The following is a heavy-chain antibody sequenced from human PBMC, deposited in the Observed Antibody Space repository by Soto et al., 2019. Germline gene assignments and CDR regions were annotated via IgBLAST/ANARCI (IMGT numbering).Heavy chain of an antibody. CDR2: IYYAGST. J-gene: IGHJ5*02. CDR1: GGSMISYY. CDR3: ARAIGGSGSYYNYFDP. D-gene: IGHD3-10*01. V-gene: IGHV4-59*12. Sequence: NPSETLSLTCTVSGGSMISYYWSWIRQPPGRGLEWIGFIYYAGSTKYNPSLNSRVTISVDTSKNQFSLMLNSVTAADTAVYYCARAIGGSGSYYNYFDPWGQGTLVTVSS.